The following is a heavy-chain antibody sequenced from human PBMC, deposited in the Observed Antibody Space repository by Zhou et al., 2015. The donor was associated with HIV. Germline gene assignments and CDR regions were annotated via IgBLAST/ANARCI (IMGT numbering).Heavy chain of an antibody. CDR3: ARDRTSNPIAPNLGYSSSWYFGLRYEENDAFDI. J-gene: IGHJ3*02. CDR1: GGTFSSYA. CDR2: IIPIFGTA. Sequence: QVQLVQSGAEVKKPGSSVKVSCKASGGTFSSYAISWVRQAPGQGLEWMGGIIPIFGTANYAQKFQGRVTITADESTSTAYMELSSLRSEDTAVYYCARDRTSNPIAPNLGYSSSWYFGLRYEENDAFDIWGQGTMVTVSS. V-gene: IGHV1-69*01. D-gene: IGHD6-13*01.